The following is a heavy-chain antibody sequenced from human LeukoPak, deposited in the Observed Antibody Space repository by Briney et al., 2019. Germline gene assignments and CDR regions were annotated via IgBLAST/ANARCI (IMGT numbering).Heavy chain of an antibody. J-gene: IGHJ6*03. CDR3: AREDDKYCSGTSCSNFYFYYIDV. Sequence: SETLSLTCTVSGGSLRGHYWNWIRQPAGNGLEWIGHIYASGDTTYNPSPKSRVTMSVDTSKNQFFLSLTSVTAADAVVYYCAREDDKYCSGTSCSNFYFYYIDVWGRGTTVTVSS. CDR2: IYASGDT. V-gene: IGHV4-4*07. CDR1: GGSLRGHY. D-gene: IGHD2-15*01.